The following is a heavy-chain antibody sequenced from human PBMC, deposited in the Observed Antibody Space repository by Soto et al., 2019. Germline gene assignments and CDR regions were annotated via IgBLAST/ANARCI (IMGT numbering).Heavy chain of an antibody. Sequence: PGGSLRLSCAASGFTFSSYSMSWVRQAPGKGLEWVSSISSSSSYIYYADSVKGRFTISRDNAKNSLYLQMNSLRAEDTAVYYCARDTPIAAAGPQWLLSPAWFDPWGQGTLVTVSS. CDR3: ARDTPIAAAGPQWLLSPAWFDP. CDR2: ISSSSSYI. CDR1: GFTFSSYS. J-gene: IGHJ5*02. D-gene: IGHD6-13*01. V-gene: IGHV3-21*01.